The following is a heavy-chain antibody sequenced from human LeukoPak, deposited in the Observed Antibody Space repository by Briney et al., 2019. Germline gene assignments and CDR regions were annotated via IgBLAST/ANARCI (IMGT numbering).Heavy chain of an antibody. Sequence: GGSLRLSCAASGFTFSSYWMSWVRQAPGKGLEWVSGISGSGDNTNYADSVKGRFTISRDNSKHALSLQMSSLRVEDTAVYYCARDRSCTGGSCYMDVWGRGTTVTVSS. CDR2: ISGSGDNT. V-gene: IGHV3-23*01. CDR3: ARDRSCTGGSCYMDV. J-gene: IGHJ6*03. CDR1: GFTFSSYW. D-gene: IGHD2-15*01.